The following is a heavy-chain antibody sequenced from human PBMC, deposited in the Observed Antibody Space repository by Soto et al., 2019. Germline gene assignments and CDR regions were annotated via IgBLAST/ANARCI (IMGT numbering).Heavy chain of an antibody. CDR1: GFTFSSYG. J-gene: IGHJ4*02. Sequence: VQLVESGGGVVQPGRSLRLSCAASGFTFSSYGMHWVRQAPGKGLEWVAVIWYDGSNKYYADSVKGRFTISRDNSKNTLYLQMNSLRAEDTAVYYCARDSGYCSGGSCSLDYWGQGTLVTVSS. CDR3: ARDSGYCSGGSCSLDY. D-gene: IGHD2-15*01. CDR2: IWYDGSNK. V-gene: IGHV3-33*01.